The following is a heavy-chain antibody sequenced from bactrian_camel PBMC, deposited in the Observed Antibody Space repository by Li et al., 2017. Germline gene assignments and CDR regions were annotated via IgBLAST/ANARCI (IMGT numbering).Heavy chain of an antibody. CDR3: AADRAIYYRDYGPYRPGLGN. CDR2: TPYGGIAT. V-gene: IGHV3S26*01. CDR1: PYAYSRLC. Sequence: HVQLVESGGGSVQAGGSLRLSCTTSPYAYSRLCLVWFRQAPGKGLEWVSTTPYGGIATSYTDSLKGRFTCSRDNAKNTLYLQMNSLKPEDTAVYYCAADRAIYYRDYGPYRPGLGNWGQGTQVTVS. J-gene: IGHJ6*01. D-gene: IGHD4*01.